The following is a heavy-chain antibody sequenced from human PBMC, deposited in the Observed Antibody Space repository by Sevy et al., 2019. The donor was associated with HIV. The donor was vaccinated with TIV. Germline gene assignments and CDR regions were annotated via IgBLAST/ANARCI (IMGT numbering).Heavy chain of an antibody. Sequence: QSQTLSLTCAVSGGSSSSVNWWHWVREPPGKGLEWIGEIYHSGSTNYNPSLKSRVTISVDNSKNQFSLKLSSVTAADTAVYYCARGGETPRGFDPWGQGSLVTVSS. J-gene: IGHJ5*02. V-gene: IGHV4-4*02. D-gene: IGHD3-16*01. CDR3: ARGGETPRGFDP. CDR1: GGSSSSVNW. CDR2: IYHSGST.